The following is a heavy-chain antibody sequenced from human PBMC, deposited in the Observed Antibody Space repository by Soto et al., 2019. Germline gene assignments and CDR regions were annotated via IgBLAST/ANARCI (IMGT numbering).Heavy chain of an antibody. CDR1: GFTFSNAW. J-gene: IGHJ4*02. Sequence: EVHLVDSGGGLVKPGGSLRLSCAASGFTFSNAWMTWVRQVSGTGLEWGGRIKSKTDGGTTDYAAPVKGRFTISRDDSINTLYLQMNSLKTEDTAVYYCTTAKYNWNYGLDYWGKGTLVTVSS. CDR3: TTAKYNWNYGLDY. V-gene: IGHV3-15*01. D-gene: IGHD1-7*01. CDR2: IKSKTDGGTT.